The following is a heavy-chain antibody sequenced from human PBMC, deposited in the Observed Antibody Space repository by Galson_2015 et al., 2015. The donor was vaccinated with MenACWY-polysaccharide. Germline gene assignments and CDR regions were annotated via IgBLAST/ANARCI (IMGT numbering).Heavy chain of an antibody. CDR1: GDSVSSNSDA. V-gene: IGHV6-1*01. CDR3: ARVTQRGGSFDY. CDR2: TYYRSKWYN. D-gene: IGHD3-10*01. J-gene: IGHJ4*02. Sequence: CAISGDSVSSNSDAWNWIRQSPSRGLEWLGRTYYRSKWYNDYAVSVKSRITINPDTSKNQFSLQLNSVTPDDTAVYYCARVTQRGGSFDYWGQGTLVTVSS.